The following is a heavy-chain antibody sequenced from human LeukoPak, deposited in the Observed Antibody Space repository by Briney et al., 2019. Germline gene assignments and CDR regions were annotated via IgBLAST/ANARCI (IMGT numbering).Heavy chain of an antibody. CDR1: GYTFTGYY. CDR2: INPNSGGT. CDR3: ARDQRLYSSSWYYDY. D-gene: IGHD6-13*01. J-gene: IGHJ4*02. Sequence: ASVKVSCKASGYTFTGYYMHWVRQAPGQGLEWMGWINPNSGGTNYAQKFQGRVTMTRDTSISTAYMELSRLRSDDTAVYYCARDQRLYSSSWYYDYWGQGTLVTVSS. V-gene: IGHV1-2*02.